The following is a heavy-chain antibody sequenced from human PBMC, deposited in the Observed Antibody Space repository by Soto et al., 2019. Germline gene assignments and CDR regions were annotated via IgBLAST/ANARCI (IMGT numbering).Heavy chain of an antibody. D-gene: IGHD3-10*01. V-gene: IGHV3-30-3*01. J-gene: IGHJ6*02. Sequence: QVQLVESGGGVVQPGRSLRLSCAASGFTFSSYAMHWVRQAPGKGLEWVAVISYDGSNKYYADSVKGRFTISRDNSKNTLYLQMNSLRAEDTAVYYCARGGTMVRGGYDGMDVWGQGTTVTVSS. CDR2: ISYDGSNK. CDR1: GFTFSSYA. CDR3: ARGGTMVRGGYDGMDV.